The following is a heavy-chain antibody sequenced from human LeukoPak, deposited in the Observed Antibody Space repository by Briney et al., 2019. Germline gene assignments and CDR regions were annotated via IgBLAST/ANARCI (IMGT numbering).Heavy chain of an antibody. CDR2: ISAYNGNT. CDR1: GYTFTSYG. CDR3: ARDSSEIWFGDSSNIYPFDY. Sequence: ASVKVSCKASGYTFTSYGISWVRQAPGQGLEWMGWISAYNGNTNYAQKLQGRVTMTTDKSTSTAYMELRSLRSDDTAVYYCARDSSEIWFGDSSNIYPFDYWGQGTLVTVSS. J-gene: IGHJ4*02. V-gene: IGHV1-18*01. D-gene: IGHD3-10*01.